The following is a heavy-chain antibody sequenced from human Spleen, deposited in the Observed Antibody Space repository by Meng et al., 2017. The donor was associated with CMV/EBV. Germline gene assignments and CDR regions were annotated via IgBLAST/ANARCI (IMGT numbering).Heavy chain of an antibody. J-gene: IGHJ4*02. CDR2: IYHSGST. D-gene: IGHD2-2*01. CDR1: GGSFSGFY. Sequence: YGGSFSGFYWRWIRQPPGKGLEWIGEIYHSGSTDYNPSLKSRVTISVDTSKNQFSLKLSSVTAADTAVYYCARGGHCSSTSCYAFDYWGQGTLVTVSS. V-gene: IGHV4-34*01. CDR3: ARGGHCSSTSCYAFDY.